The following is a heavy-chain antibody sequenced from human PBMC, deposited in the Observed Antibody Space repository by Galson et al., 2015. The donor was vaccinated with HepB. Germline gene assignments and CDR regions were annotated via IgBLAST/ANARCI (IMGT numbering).Heavy chain of an antibody. Sequence: SLRLSCAASGFSFSSYTMNWVRQAPGKGLEWVSAISGSGGSTYYADPVKGRFTISRDKSKNTLYLQMNSLRAEDTAVYYCANDVRGFGELHWGQGTLVTVSS. CDR1: GFSFSSYT. CDR3: ANDVRGFGELH. J-gene: IGHJ1*01. CDR2: ISGSGGST. D-gene: IGHD3-10*01. V-gene: IGHV3-23*01.